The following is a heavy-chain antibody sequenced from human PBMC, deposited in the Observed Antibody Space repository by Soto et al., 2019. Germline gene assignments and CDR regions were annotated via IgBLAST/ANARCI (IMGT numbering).Heavy chain of an antibody. CDR1: GFIINSYA. D-gene: IGHD6-19*01. CDR3: AKEAVDGQGISYGMDV. J-gene: IGHJ6*02. V-gene: IGHV3-23*01. Sequence: EVQLLESGGDLIQPGGSLRLSCAASGFIINSYAMNWVRQAPGKGLEWVAGISESGGSTSFADPVNGRFTLSKETSKYVLYVHMSGLRAEDTAVYYCAKEAVDGQGISYGMDVWGQGPTVIVSS. CDR2: ISESGGST.